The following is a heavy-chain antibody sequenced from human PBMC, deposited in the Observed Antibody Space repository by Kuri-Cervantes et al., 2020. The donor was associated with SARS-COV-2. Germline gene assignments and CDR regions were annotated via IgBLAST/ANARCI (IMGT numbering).Heavy chain of an antibody. CDR2: INHSGST. D-gene: IGHD2-2*01. V-gene: IGHV4-34*01. CDR3: ARANIVVVPAALGGIIYYYYYLDV. Sequence: SETLSLTCAVYGGSFSGYYWSWIRQPPGKRLEWIGEINHSGSTNYNPSLKSRVTISVDTSKNQFSLKLSSVTAADTAVYYCARANIVVVPAALGGIIYYYYYLDVWGKGTMVTVSS. CDR1: GGSFSGYY. J-gene: IGHJ6*03.